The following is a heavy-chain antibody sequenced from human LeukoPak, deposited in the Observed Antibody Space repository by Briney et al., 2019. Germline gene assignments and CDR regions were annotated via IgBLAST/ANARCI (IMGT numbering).Heavy chain of an antibody. CDR1: GYTFTTYS. D-gene: IGHD5/OR15-5a*01. CDR3: ARGLRYFKSDAFDI. J-gene: IGHJ3*02. CDR2: ISTDNGNT. Sequence: ASVKVSCKASGYTFTTYSISWVRQAPGQGLEWMGWISTDNGNTHYTQKLQDRVTMTTETSTSTAYIELRSLRSDDTAVYYCARGLRYFKSDAFDIWGQGTMVTVSS. V-gene: IGHV1-18*01.